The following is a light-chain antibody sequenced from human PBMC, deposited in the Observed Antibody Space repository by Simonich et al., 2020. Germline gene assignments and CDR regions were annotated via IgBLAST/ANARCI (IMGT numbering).Light chain of an antibody. J-gene: IGLJ3*02. Sequence: QSALTQPVSVSGSPGQSITISCTGTSSDVGGYNYVSWYQQHPGKAPKLMIYDVRTRPSAVSNRFSGSKSGNTASLTISGLQAEDEADYYCSSYTSSSTWVFGGGTKLTVL. V-gene: IGLV2-14*01. CDR3: SSYTSSSTWV. CDR2: DVR. CDR1: SSDVGGYNY.